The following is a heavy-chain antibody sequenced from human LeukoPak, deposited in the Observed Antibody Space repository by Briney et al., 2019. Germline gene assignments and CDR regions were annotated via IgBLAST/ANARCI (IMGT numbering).Heavy chain of an antibody. CDR1: GGTFSSYA. V-gene: IGHV1-69*04. Sequence: ASVKVSCKASGGTFSSYAISWVRQAPGQGLEWMGRIIPIFGVANYAQKFQGRVTITADKSTSTAYMEQSSLRSEDTAVYYCASVAHQNYYYYGMDVWGQGTTVTVSS. CDR2: IIPIFGVA. D-gene: IGHD6-19*01. J-gene: IGHJ6*02. CDR3: ASVAHQNYYYYGMDV.